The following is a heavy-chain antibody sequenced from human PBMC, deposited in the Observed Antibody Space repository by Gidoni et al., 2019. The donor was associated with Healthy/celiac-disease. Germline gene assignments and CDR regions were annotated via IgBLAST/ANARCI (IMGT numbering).Heavy chain of an antibody. Sequence: EVQLVQSGAEVKKPGESLRISCKGSGYSFTSYWISWVRQMPGKGLEWMGRIDPSDSYTNYSPSFQGHVTISADKSISTAYLQWSSLKASDTAMYYCARIFRFPAANLHTYYYYYGMDVWGQGTTVTVSS. CDR2: IDPSDSYT. CDR3: ARIFRFPAANLHTYYYYYGMDV. J-gene: IGHJ6*02. V-gene: IGHV5-10-1*03. D-gene: IGHD2-15*01. CDR1: GYSFTSYW.